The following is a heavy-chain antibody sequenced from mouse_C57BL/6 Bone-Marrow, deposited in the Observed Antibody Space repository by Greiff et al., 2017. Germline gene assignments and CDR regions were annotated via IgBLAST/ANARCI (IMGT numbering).Heavy chain of an antibody. D-gene: IGHD2-4*01. V-gene: IGHV1-69*01. CDR2: IDPSDSYT. CDR3: ARARGIYYDDDDYAMDY. J-gene: IGHJ4*01. Sequence: VQLQQPGAELVMPGASVKLSCKASGYTFTSYWMHWVKQRPGQGLEWIGEIDPSDSYTNYNQKFKGKSTLTVDKSSSTAYMQLSSLTSEDSAVYYCARARGIYYDDDDYAMDYWGQGTSVTVSS. CDR1: GYTFTSYW.